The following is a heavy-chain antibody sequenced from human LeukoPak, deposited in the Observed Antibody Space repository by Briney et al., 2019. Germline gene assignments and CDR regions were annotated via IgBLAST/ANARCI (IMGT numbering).Heavy chain of an antibody. D-gene: IGHD3-10*01. J-gene: IGHJ4*02. CDR1: GGTFSSYA. CDR2: IIPIFGTA. Sequence: ASVKVSCKASGGTFSSYAISWVRQAPGQGLEWMGGIIPIFGTANYAQKFQGRVTITADKSTSTAYMELSSLRSEDTAVYYCAYITRPGETDYWGQGTLVTVSS. V-gene: IGHV1-69*06. CDR3: AYITRPGETDY.